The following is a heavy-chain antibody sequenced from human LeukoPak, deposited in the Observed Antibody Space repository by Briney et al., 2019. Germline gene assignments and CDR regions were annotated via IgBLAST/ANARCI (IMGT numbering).Heavy chain of an antibody. CDR2: IKPNGNTP. CDR1: GYTFTRFY. J-gene: IGHJ4*02. Sequence: GASVKVSCKASGYTFTRFYLYWLRQAPGQGLEWMGTIKPNGNTPRCAQKFQGRVTMTKDTSTSTIYLELTSLRSEDTAVYYCARDSDILNGYYISAYWGQGTLVTVSS. CDR3: ARDSDILNGYYISAY. D-gene: IGHD3-9*01. V-gene: IGHV1-46*01.